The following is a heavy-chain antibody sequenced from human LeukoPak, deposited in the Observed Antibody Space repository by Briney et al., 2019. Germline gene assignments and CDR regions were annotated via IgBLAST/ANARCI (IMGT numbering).Heavy chain of an antibody. D-gene: IGHD2-2*01. CDR3: ARAPLHNTSCYWCYYYGMDV. CDR2: IIPILGIA. CDR1: GGTFSSYA. Sequence: SVKVSCKASGGTFSSYAISWVRQAPGQGLEWMGRIIPILGIANYAQKFQGRVTITADKSTSTAYMELSSLRSEDTAVYYCARAPLHNTSCYWCYYYGMDVWGQGTTVTVSS. V-gene: IGHV1-69*04. J-gene: IGHJ6*02.